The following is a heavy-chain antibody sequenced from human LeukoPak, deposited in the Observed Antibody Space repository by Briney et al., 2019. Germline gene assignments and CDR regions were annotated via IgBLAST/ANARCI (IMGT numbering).Heavy chain of an antibody. V-gene: IGHV4-59*01. CDR2: IFDRGTT. CDR3: ARGGRSRGSMSFYYMDV. Sequence: SETLSLTCTASGGSISSYYWSWIRQPPGKGLEWIGYIFDRGTTNYNPSLESRVTISAETSKNQVSLKVKSVTAADTAVYYCARGGRSRGSMSFYYMDVWGKGATVTVSS. D-gene: IGHD3-10*01. J-gene: IGHJ6*03. CDR1: GGSISSYY.